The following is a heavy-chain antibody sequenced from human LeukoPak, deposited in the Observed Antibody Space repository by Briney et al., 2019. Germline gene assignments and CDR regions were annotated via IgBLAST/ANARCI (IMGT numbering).Heavy chain of an antibody. CDR2: ISYDGSNK. CDR3: AKRPSDYGDYVSYFDY. D-gene: IGHD4-17*01. Sequence: GRSLRLSCAASGFTFSSYGMHWVRQAPGKGLEWVAVISYDGSNKYYADSVKGQFTISRDNSKNTLYLQMNSLRAEDTAVYYCAKRPSDYGDYVSYFDYWGQGTLVTVSS. CDR1: GFTFSSYG. J-gene: IGHJ4*02. V-gene: IGHV3-30*18.